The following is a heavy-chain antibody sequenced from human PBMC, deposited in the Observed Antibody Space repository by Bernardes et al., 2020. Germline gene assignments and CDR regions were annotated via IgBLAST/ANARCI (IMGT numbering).Heavy chain of an antibody. Sequence: SCPTLVKPTQTLTLTCTFSGFSLSTSGVCVSWIRQPQGKALEWLARIDWDDDKFYSTYLKTRLTISKDTSKNQVVLTMTNMDPVDTATYYCARHNTVSRFYGMDVWSQGTTVSVAS. D-gene: IGHD4-4*01. CDR3: ARHNTVSRFYGMDV. CDR1: GFSLSTSGVC. CDR2: IDWDDDK. J-gene: IGHJ6*02. V-gene: IGHV2-70*17.